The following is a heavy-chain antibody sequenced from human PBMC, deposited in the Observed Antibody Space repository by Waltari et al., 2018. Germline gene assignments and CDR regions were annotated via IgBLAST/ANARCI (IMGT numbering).Heavy chain of an antibody. CDR1: GFTVSSNY. D-gene: IGHD6-19*01. CDR3: ARRVVYSSGQIDY. J-gene: IGHJ4*02. CDR2: IYSGGST. V-gene: IGHV3-53*01. Sequence: EVQLVESGGGLIQPGGSLRLSCAASGFTVSSNYMSWVRQAPGKGLEWVSVIYSGGSTYYADSVKGRFTISRDNSKNTLYLQMNSLRSDDTAVYYCARRVVYSSGQIDYWGQGTLVTVSS.